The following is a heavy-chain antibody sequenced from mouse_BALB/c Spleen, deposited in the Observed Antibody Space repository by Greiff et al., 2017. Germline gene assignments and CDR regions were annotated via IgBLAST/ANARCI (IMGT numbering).Heavy chain of an antibody. Sequence: SGPELVKPGASVKMSCKASGYTITSYVMHWVKQKPGQGLEWIGYINPYNDGTKYNEKFKGKATLTSDKSSSTAYMELSSLTSEDSAVYYCARGYYGNYLDYAMDYWGQGTSVTVSS. J-gene: IGHJ4*01. D-gene: IGHD2-1*01. CDR3: ARGYYGNYLDYAMDY. CDR2: INPYNDGT. CDR1: GYTITSYV. V-gene: IGHV1-14*01.